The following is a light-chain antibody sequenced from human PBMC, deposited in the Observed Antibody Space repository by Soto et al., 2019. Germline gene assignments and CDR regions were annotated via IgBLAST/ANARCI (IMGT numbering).Light chain of an antibody. V-gene: IGLV2-14*01. CDR3: SSYTSSIPYV. Sequence: QSVLTQPASVSGSPGQSITISCTGTSSDVGGYNYVSWYQQHPGKAPKLMIYDVSNRPSGVSNRFSGSKSGNTAPLTISGLQAEDEADYYCSSYTSSIPYVFGTGTKLTVL. J-gene: IGLJ1*01. CDR1: SSDVGGYNY. CDR2: DVS.